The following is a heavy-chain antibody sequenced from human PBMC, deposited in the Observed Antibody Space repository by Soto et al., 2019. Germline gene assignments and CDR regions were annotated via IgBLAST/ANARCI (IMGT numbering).Heavy chain of an antibody. J-gene: IGHJ4*02. CDR2: IKQDGSEK. CDR1: GFTFSSYW. V-gene: IGHV3-7*01. CDR3: ARDRDGGDFDY. Sequence: EVQLVESGGGLVQPGGSLRLSCAASGFTFSSYWMSWVRQAPGKGLEWVANIKQDGSEKYYVDSVKGRFTISRDNAKNSLYLQMNSVRAEDTAVYYCARDRDGGDFDYWGQGTLVTVSS. D-gene: IGHD2-21*01.